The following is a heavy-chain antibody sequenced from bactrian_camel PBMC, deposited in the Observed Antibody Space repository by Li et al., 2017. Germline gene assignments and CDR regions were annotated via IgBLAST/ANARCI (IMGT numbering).Heavy chain of an antibody. V-gene: IGHV3S31*01. Sequence: VQLVESGGGLVQPGGSLRLSCAASGFTFSSYAMSWVRQAPGKALEWVAGISNDGRPTYYADSVKGRFTISRDNAKNMLYLQLNSLKTEDTAMYYCARTMYRRNPPGQGTQVTVSS. CDR1: GFTFSSYA. J-gene: IGHJ4*01. CDR2: ISNDGRPT.